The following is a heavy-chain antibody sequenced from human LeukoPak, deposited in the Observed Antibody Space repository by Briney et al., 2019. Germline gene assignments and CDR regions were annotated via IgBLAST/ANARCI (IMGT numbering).Heavy chain of an antibody. CDR2: ISYDGSNK. CDR3: ASLHGVHDASDI. D-gene: IGHD1-1*01. J-gene: IGHJ3*02. Sequence: GGSLRLSCAASGFTFSSYGMHWVRQAPGKGLEWVAVISYDGSNKYYADSVKGRFTISRDNSKNTLYLQMNSLRAEDTAVYYCASLHGVHDASDIWGQGTMVTVSS. CDR1: GFTFSSYG. V-gene: IGHV3-30*03.